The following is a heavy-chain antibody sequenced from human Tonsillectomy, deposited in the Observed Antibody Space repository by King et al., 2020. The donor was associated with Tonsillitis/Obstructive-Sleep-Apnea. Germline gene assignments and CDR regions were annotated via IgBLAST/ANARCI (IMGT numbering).Heavy chain of an antibody. CDR2: INPNSGGT. Sequence: VQLVESGAEVKKPGASVKVSCKASGYTFTGYYMHWVRQAPGQGLEWMGRINPNSGGTNYAQKFQGRVTMTRDTSISTAYMELSRLGSDDTAVYYCARLDDYDYIWGSYRTFDYWGQGTLVTVSS. CDR1: GYTFTGYY. J-gene: IGHJ4*02. CDR3: ARLDDYDYIWGSYRTFDY. V-gene: IGHV1-2*06. D-gene: IGHD3-16*02.